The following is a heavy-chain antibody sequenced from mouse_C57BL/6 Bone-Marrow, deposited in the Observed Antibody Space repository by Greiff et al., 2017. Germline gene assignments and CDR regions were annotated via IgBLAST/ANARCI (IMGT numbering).Heavy chain of an antibody. CDR2: ISDGGSYT. CDR3: ARDQGGPYFDY. V-gene: IGHV5-4*01. J-gene: IGHJ2*01. Sequence: EVQLQESGGGLVKPGGSLKLSCAASGFTFSSYAMSWVRQTPEKRLEWVATISDGGSYTYYPDNVKGRFTISRDNAKNNLYLQMSHLKSEDTAMYYCARDQGGPYFDYWGQGTTLTVSS. D-gene: IGHD3-2*02. CDR1: GFTFSSYA.